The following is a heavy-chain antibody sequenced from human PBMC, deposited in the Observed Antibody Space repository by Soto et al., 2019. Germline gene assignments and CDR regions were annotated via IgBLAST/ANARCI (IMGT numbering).Heavy chain of an antibody. J-gene: IGHJ4*02. D-gene: IGHD5-18*01. CDR2: VSGSGSSP. CDR3: VKGNESGYRGAFDS. V-gene: IGHV3-23*01. Sequence: GSLRLSCAATGFNFGSYAMGWVRQAPGKGLEWVSGVSGSGSSPYYADSVKGRLTISKDKSKNTLYLDLNNLRSEDTAVYFCVKGNESGYRGAFDSWGQGTMVTVSS. CDR1: GFNFGSYA.